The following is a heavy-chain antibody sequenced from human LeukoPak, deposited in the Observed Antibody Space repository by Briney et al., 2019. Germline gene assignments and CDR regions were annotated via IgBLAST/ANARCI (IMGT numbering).Heavy chain of an antibody. V-gene: IGHV5-51*01. D-gene: IGHD3-22*01. CDR2: IYPGDSDT. J-gene: IGHJ4*02. CDR3: ARHTMIGPLHY. CDR1: GYNFTSYW. Sequence: GESLKISCKGSGYNFTSYWIGWVRPVPGKGLEWMGIIYPGDSDTRYSPSFQGQVTISADKSINTAYLQWSSLKASDTAMFYCARHTMIGPLHYWGQGTLVTVSS.